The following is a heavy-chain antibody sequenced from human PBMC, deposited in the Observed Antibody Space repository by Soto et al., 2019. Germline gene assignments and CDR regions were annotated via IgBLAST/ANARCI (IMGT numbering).Heavy chain of an antibody. Sequence: ASVKVSCKASGYTFTSYGISWVRQAPGQGLEWMGWINAYNGNTNYAQKLQGRVTMTTDTSTSTAYMELRSLRSDDTAVYYCARDSLLAVADAFDIWGQGTMVTVSS. CDR3: ARDSLLAVADAFDI. CDR2: INAYNGNT. CDR1: GYTFTSYG. D-gene: IGHD6-19*01. J-gene: IGHJ3*02. V-gene: IGHV1-18*01.